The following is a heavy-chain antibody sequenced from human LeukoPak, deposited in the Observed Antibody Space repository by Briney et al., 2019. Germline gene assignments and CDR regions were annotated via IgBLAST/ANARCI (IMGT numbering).Heavy chain of an antibody. CDR2: ISGSGGST. D-gene: IGHD3-16*01. CDR3: AKLGMADAFDI. Sequence: GGSLRLSRTASGFTFGDYAMSWFRQAPGKGLEWVSAISGSGGSTYYADSVKGRFTISRDNSKNTLYLQMNSLRAEDTAVYYCAKLGMADAFDIWGQGTMVTVSS. V-gene: IGHV3-23*01. CDR1: GFTFGDYA. J-gene: IGHJ3*02.